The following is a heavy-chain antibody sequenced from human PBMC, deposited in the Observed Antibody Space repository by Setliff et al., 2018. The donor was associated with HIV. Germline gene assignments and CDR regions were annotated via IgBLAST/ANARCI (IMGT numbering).Heavy chain of an antibody. D-gene: IGHD2-15*01. CDR2: IYYSGSP. J-gene: IGHJ4*02. V-gene: IGHV4-59*01. CDR1: GASIPGYY. CDR3: ARFCSGGSCPDY. Sequence: PSETLSLTCTVSGASIPGYYWSWIRQPPGKGLEWIGYIYYSGSPHYNPSLKSRVTIGMDTSKNQVSLTLSSVTAVDTAVYYCARFCSGGSCPDYWGQGTLVTVSS.